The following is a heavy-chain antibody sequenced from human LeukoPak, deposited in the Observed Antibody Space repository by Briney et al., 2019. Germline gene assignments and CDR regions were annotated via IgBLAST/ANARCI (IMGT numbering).Heavy chain of an antibody. J-gene: IGHJ4*02. CDR3: ARDRIAVAGTARFDY. V-gene: IGHV4-59*01. Sequence: PSETLSLTCTVSGGSISSYYWSWIRQPPGKGLEWIGYIYYSGSTNYNPSLKSRVTISVDTSKNQFSLKLSSVTAADTAVYYCARDRIAVAGTARFDYWGQGTLVTVSS. CDR2: IYYSGST. CDR1: GGSISSYY. D-gene: IGHD6-19*01.